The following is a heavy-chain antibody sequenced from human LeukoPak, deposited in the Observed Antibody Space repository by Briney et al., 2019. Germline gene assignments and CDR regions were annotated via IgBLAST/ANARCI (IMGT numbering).Heavy chain of an antibody. J-gene: IGHJ5*02. CDR3: ATGSSYGDYAARGENWFDP. Sequence: ASVKVSCKVSGYTLTELSMHTVRQAPGKGLEWMGGFDPEDGETIYAQKFQGRVTMTEDTSTDTAYIELSSLRSEDTAVYYCATGSSYGDYAARGENWFDPWGQGTLVTVSS. V-gene: IGHV1-24*01. CDR2: FDPEDGET. D-gene: IGHD4-17*01. CDR1: GYTLTELS.